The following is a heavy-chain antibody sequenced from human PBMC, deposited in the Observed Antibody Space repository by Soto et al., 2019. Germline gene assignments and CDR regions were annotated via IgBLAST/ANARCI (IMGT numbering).Heavy chain of an antibody. D-gene: IGHD3-22*01. CDR2: ISSSTSYI. V-gene: IGHV3-21*01. J-gene: IGHJ4*02. Sequence: EVQPVESGGGLVKPGGSLRLSCAASGFTFSSYNMNWVRQAPGKGLEWVSSISSSTSYIYYADSVKGRFTISRDNAKNSLYLQMNSLRAEDTAVYYCARRLYYYDSSGYYFFDYWGQGTLVTVSS. CDR3: ARRLYYYDSSGYYFFDY. CDR1: GFTFSSYN.